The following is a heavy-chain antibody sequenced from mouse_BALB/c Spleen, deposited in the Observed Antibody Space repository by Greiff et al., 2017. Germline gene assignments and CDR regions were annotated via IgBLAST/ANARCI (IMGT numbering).Heavy chain of an antibody. V-gene: IGHV5-6-5*01. CDR1: GFTFSSYA. Sequence: EVQRVESGGGLVKPGGSLKLSCAASGFTFSSYAMSWVRQTPEKRLEWVASISSGGSTYYPDSVKGRFTISRDNARNILYLQMSSLRSEDTAMYYCARGDGGMSYWYFDVWGAGTTVTVSS. D-gene: IGHD2-10*02. CDR3: ARGDGGMSYWYFDV. J-gene: IGHJ1*01. CDR2: ISSGGST.